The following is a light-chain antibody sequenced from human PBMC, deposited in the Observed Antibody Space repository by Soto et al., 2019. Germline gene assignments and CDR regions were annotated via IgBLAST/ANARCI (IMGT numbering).Light chain of an antibody. CDR2: YDN. Sequence: QSVLTQPPSVSAAPGQRVTISCAGSGSNVGNNYVSWYQQLPGTAPKLLIYYDNKRHSGIPDQLSGSKSATSAALVSTRRRIGDEDDYYCGALDDGRRAAVFGPGTKLTVL. J-gene: IGLJ1*01. V-gene: IGLV1-51*01. CDR1: GSNVGNNY. CDR3: GALDDGRRAAV.